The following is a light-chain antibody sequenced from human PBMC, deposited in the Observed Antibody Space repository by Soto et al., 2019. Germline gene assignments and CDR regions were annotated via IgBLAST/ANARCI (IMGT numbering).Light chain of an antibody. Sequence: EIVLTQSPGTLSLSPGERATLSCSASQRVINNYLAWFQQRPGQAPRLLIHGASSRATGIPDSFSGSGSGTDFTLTISRLEPEDFAVYYCQQYASSPYTFGQGTKLEIK. V-gene: IGKV3-20*01. CDR2: GAS. J-gene: IGKJ2*01. CDR3: QQYASSPYT. CDR1: QRVINNY.